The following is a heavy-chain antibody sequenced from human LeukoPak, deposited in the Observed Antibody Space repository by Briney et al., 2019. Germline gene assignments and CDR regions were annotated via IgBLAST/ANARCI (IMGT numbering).Heavy chain of an antibody. CDR3: ARDAKKSGYCSSTSCYPDFDY. J-gene: IGHJ4*02. D-gene: IGHD2-2*01. Sequence: AGGSLRLSCAASGFTFNRDWMHWVRQAPGKGLVWVSSISNSSSYIYYADSVKGRFTISRDNAKNSLYLQMNSLRAEDTAVYYCARDAKKSGYCSSTSCYPDFDYWGQGTLVTVSS. CDR2: ISNSSSYI. V-gene: IGHV3-21*01. CDR1: GFTFNRDW.